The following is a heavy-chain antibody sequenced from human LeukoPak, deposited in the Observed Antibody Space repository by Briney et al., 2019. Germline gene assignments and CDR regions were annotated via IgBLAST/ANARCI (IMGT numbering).Heavy chain of an antibody. J-gene: IGHJ4*02. CDR3: ARDVLDYGGNPIDY. Sequence: GGSLRLSSAASGFTFSSYGMHWVRQAPGKGLEWVAVIWYDGSNKYYADSVKGRFTISRDNSKNTLYLQMNSLRAEDTAVYYCARDVLDYGGNPIDYWGQGTLVTVSS. V-gene: IGHV3-33*01. D-gene: IGHD4-23*01. CDR2: IWYDGSNK. CDR1: GFTFSSYG.